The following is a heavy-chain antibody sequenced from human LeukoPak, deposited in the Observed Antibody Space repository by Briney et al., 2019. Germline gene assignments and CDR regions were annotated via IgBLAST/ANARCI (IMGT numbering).Heavy chain of an antibody. D-gene: IGHD3-10*01. CDR3: TRCSYGYSDY. J-gene: IGHJ4*02. CDR2: TYYRSKWYN. CDR1: GDSVSRNSAA. Sequence: PSQTLSLTCAISGDSVSRNSAAWNWIRQSPSRGLELLGRTYYRSKWYNDYAVSVKSRITINRATSRNQISLYLNSVTPEDTAVYYCTRCSYGYSDYWGQGTLVTVSS. V-gene: IGHV6-1*01.